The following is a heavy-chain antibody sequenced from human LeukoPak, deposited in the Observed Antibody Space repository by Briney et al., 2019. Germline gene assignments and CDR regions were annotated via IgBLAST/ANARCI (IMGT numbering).Heavy chain of an antibody. V-gene: IGHV4-59*01. Sequence: SETLSLTCTVSGGSLSAYYWSWIRQTPGKGLEWLGYIYSSGSTNYKPSLTSRVTISVDTSNNPFFLKLTSLTAADTAVYYCTGTYIETAIDYWGQGTLVTVSS. D-gene: IGHD2-15*01. J-gene: IGHJ4*02. CDR3: TGTYIETAIDY. CDR1: GGSLSAYY. CDR2: IYSSGST.